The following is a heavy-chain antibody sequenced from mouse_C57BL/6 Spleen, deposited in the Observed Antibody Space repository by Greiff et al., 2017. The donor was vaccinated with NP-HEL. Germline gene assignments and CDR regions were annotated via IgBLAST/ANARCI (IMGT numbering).Heavy chain of an antibody. CDR2: IYPGSGST. J-gene: IGHJ4*01. Sequence: QVQLQQPGAELVKPGASVKMSCKASGYTFTSYWITWVKQRPGQGLEWIGDIYPGSGSTNYNEKFKSKATLTVDTSSSTAYMQLSSLTSEDSAVYYCARRRFSDGTEAMDYWGQGTSVTVSS. CDR3: ARRRFSDGTEAMDY. D-gene: IGHD1-1*01. V-gene: IGHV1-55*01. CDR1: GYTFTSYW.